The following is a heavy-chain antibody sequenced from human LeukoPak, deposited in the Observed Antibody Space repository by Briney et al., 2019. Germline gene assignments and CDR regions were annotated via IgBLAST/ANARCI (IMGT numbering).Heavy chain of an antibody. D-gene: IGHD2-15*01. CDR3: ARARDAGYCSGGSCYSILAY. V-gene: IGHV3-48*04. Sequence: GGSLRLSCAASGFTVSSNYMNWVRQAPGKGLEWVAYISSSSSTMYYADSVKGRFTISRDNAKNSMYLQMNSLRAEDTAVYYCARARDAGYCSGGSCYSILAYWGQGTLVTVSS. CDR2: ISSSSSTM. J-gene: IGHJ4*02. CDR1: GFTVSSNY.